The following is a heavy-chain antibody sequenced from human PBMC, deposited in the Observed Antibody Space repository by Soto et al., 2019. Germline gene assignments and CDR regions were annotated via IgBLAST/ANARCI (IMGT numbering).Heavy chain of an antibody. V-gene: IGHV4-39*01. J-gene: IGHJ4*02. CDR2: IYYSGST. CDR3: ASSRLGVTYYFDY. CDR1: GGSISSSSYY. D-gene: IGHD2-21*02. Sequence: QLQLQESGPGLVKPSETLSLTCTVSGGSISSSSYYWGWIRQPPGKGLEWIGSIYYSGSTYYNPSLKSRVTISVDPSKNQFSLKLSSVTAADTAVYYCASSRLGVTYYFDYWGQGTLVTVSS.